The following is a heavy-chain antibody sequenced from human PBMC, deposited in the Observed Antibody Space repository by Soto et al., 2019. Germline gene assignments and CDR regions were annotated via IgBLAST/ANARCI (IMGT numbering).Heavy chain of an antibody. CDR3: ARVGQGFWYFDL. V-gene: IGHV3-74*01. J-gene: IGHJ2*01. Sequence: GGSLRLSCAASGFIFSNAWINWVRQAPGKGLVWVSRINTDGSTTSYADSVKGRFTISRDNAKNTVYLQMNSLTAEDTAVYYCARVGQGFWYFDLWGRATLVTVSS. CDR2: INTDGSTT. CDR1: GFIFSNAW.